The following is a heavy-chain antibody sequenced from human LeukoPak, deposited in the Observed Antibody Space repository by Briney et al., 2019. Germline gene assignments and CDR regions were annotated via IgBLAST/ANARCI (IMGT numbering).Heavy chain of an antibody. CDR1: GYSFTSYW. J-gene: IGHJ4*02. CDR3: ARPEDDYVWGHYFDY. Sequence: GESLKISCKGSGYSFTSYWIGWVRQMPGKGLEWMGIIYPGDSDTRYSPSFQGQVTISADKSISTAYLQWSSLKASDTAMYYCARPEDDYVWGHYFDYWGQGTLVTVSS. D-gene: IGHD3-16*01. CDR2: IYPGDSDT. V-gene: IGHV5-51*03.